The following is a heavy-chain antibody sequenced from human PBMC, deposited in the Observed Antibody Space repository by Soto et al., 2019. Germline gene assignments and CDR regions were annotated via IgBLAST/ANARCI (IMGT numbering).Heavy chain of an antibody. Sequence: QVQLVQSGAEVKKPGASVKVSCKASGYTFTSYGISWVRQAPGQGLEWMGWISAYNGNTNYAQKLQGRVTMTTDTSTSTAYIELRSLRSDDTAVYYCARDLYSSSWGFYYYYGMDVWGQGTTVTVSS. D-gene: IGHD6-13*01. J-gene: IGHJ6*02. CDR2: ISAYNGNT. V-gene: IGHV1-18*01. CDR1: GYTFTSYG. CDR3: ARDLYSSSWGFYYYYGMDV.